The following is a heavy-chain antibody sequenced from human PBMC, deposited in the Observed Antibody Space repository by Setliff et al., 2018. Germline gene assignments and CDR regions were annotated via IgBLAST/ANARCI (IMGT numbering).Heavy chain of an antibody. CDR2: IYYRGDT. D-gene: IGHD3-3*01. CDR3: ARMSGFQYIDV. CDR1: GASLSSGTYY. J-gene: IGHJ6*03. V-gene: IGHV4-39*01. Sequence: SETLSLTCTVSGASLSSGTYYWGWIRQPPGKGLEWIGRIYYRGDTYYTASLKGRLTISVDTAQNQFSLSLTSVTAEDTAVYYCARMSGFQYIDVWDKGTTVTVSS.